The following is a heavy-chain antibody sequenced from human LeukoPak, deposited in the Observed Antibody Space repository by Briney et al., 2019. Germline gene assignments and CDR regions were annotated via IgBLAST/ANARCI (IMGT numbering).Heavy chain of an antibody. CDR3: ARELYYYDSSGRYGMDV. J-gene: IGHJ6*02. D-gene: IGHD3-22*01. Sequence: GGSLRLSCAASGFTFSSYSMNWVRQAPGKGLEWVSSISSSSSYIYYADSVKGRFTISRDNAKSSLYLQMNSLRAEDTAVYYCARELYYYDSSGRYGMDVWGQGTTVTVSS. CDR2: ISSSSSYI. V-gene: IGHV3-21*01. CDR1: GFTFSSYS.